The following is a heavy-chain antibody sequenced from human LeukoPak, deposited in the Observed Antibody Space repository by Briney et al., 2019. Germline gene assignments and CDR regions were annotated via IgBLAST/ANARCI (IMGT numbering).Heavy chain of an antibody. CDR1: GGSINIYY. V-gene: IGHV4-59*08. D-gene: IGHD2-2*01. CDR2: IYYSGTT. CDR3: ARRGRSSTDPFEY. J-gene: IGHJ4*02. Sequence: PSETLSLTCTVSGGSINIYYWYWIRQPPGKGLEWIGYIYYSGTTKYSTSLTSRVTLSLDTPKNQIFLRLTSVTAADTAVYYCARRGRSSTDPFEYWGQGTLVTVSS.